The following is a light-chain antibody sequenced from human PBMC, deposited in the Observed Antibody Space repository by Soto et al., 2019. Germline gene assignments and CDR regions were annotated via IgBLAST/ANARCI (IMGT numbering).Light chain of an antibody. J-gene: IGKJ4*01. V-gene: IGKV3-20*01. CDR2: GAS. CDR1: QSVPGSH. Sequence: ILWTKSPGTLSLSPGERATLSCRASQSVPGSHLAWYQQKPGQAPRLLLYGASTRATGIPDRFSGSGSGTDFTLTISRVEPEDFAVFYCQHYGSSPLTFGGGTKVDIK. CDR3: QHYGSSPLT.